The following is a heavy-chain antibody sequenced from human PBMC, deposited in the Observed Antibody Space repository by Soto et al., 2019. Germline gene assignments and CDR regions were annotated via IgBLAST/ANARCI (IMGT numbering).Heavy chain of an antibody. CDR2: ISSSSSTI. CDR3: AKDIEPPGLFFDY. D-gene: IGHD6-13*01. CDR1: GFTFSSYS. V-gene: IGHV3-48*04. Sequence: GGSLRLSCAASGFTFSSYSMNWVRQAPGKGLEWVSYISSSSSTIFYADSVKGRFTISRDNAKNSLYLQMNNLRAEDTAVYYCAKDIEPPGLFFDYWGQGTLVTVSS. J-gene: IGHJ4*01.